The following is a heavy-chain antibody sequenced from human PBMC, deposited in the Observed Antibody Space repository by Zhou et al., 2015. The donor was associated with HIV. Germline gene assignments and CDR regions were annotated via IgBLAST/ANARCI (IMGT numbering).Heavy chain of an antibody. D-gene: IGHD1-20*01. CDR2: ISSSGSTI. Sequence: QVQLVESGGGLVKPGGSLRLSCAASGFTFSDSYMTWVRQAPGKGLEWVSYISSSGSTINYADSVKGRFTISRDNTRNSLYLQMNSLRAEDTAVYNCARVTLNWNFDYWGQGTLVTVS. J-gene: IGHJ4*02. CDR1: GFTFSDSY. CDR3: ARVTLNWNFDY. V-gene: IGHV3-11*01.